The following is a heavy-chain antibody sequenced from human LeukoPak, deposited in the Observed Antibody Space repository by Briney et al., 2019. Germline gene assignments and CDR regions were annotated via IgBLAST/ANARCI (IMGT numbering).Heavy chain of an antibody. J-gene: IGHJ4*02. Sequence: AGSLRLSCAASGFSFSSYAMRWVRQAPGKGLEQVWAISSNGGSTYYANSVKGRFTISRDNSKNTLYLQMGSLRAEDMAVYFCARDTAYDILTGALDYWGQGTLVTVSS. V-gene: IGHV3-64*01. CDR2: ISSNGGST. CDR3: ARDTAYDILTGALDY. CDR1: GFSFSSYA. D-gene: IGHD3-9*01.